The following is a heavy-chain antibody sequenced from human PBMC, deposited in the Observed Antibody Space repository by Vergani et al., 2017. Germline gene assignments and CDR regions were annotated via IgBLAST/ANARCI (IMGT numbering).Heavy chain of an antibody. D-gene: IGHD3-10*01. CDR2: ISGSGGST. J-gene: IGHJ4*02. CDR1: GFTFSSYA. V-gene: IGHV3-23*01. Sequence: EVQLLESGGGLVQPGGSLRLSCAASGFTFSSYAMSWVRQAPGKGLEWVSAISGSGGSTYYADSVKGRFTLSRDNSKKPLYLQMNSLRANDTAVYYCAKSGFTRLDYWGQGTLVTVSS. CDR3: AKSGFTRLDY.